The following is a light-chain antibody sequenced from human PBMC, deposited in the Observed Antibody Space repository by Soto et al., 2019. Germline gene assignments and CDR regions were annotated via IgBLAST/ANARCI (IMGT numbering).Light chain of an antibody. J-gene: IGLJ1*01. CDR1: SSDVGGYNF. CDR3: AAWDDSLNGFYV. V-gene: IGLV2-11*01. Sequence: QSALTQPRSVSGSPGQSVTISCTGTSSDVGGYNFVSWYQQHPGKVPKLMIYDVSQRPSGVPDRFSGSKSGNTASLTISGLQAEDEADYYCAAWDDSLNGFYVFGTGTKLTVL. CDR2: DVS.